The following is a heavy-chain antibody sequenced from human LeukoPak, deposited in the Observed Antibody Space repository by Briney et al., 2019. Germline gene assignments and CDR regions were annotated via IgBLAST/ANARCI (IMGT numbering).Heavy chain of an antibody. V-gene: IGHV3-48*01. CDR3: ARDIDYYDSSGLDY. J-gene: IGHJ4*02. CDR2: ISSSGSTI. Sequence: GGSLRLSCAASGFTFSSFWMNWVRQAPGKGLEWVSYISSSGSTIYYADSVKGRFTISRDNSKNTLYLQMNSLRAEDTAVYYCARDIDYYDSSGLDYWGQGTLVTVSS. D-gene: IGHD3-22*01. CDR1: GFTFSSFW.